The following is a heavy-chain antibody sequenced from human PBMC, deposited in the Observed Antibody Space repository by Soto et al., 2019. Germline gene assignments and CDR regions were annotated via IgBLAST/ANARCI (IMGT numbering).Heavy chain of an antibody. CDR2: IVVGSGNT. CDR3: ARDGSGDYPNWFDP. Sequence: SVKVSCKASGFTFSSPAVQWVRQARGQRLEWIGWIVVGSGNTNYAQKFQERVTITRDMSTSTAYMELSSLRSDDTAVYYCARDGSGDYPNWFDPWGQGTLVTVSS. V-gene: IGHV1-58*01. CDR1: GFTFSSPA. D-gene: IGHD4-17*01. J-gene: IGHJ5*02.